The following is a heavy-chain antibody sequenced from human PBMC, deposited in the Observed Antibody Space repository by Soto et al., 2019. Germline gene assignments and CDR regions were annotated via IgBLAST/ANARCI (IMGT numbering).Heavy chain of an antibody. CDR2: INHSGNT. CDR1: GGSFSGYY. J-gene: IGHJ4*02. Sequence: QVQLQQWGAGLLKPSETLSLTCAVYGGSFSGYYWSWIRQPPGKGLEWIGEINHSGNTNYNPSLKSRVTISVETFKNQFSLKLSSVTAAATAVYYCASRLIAAAGTPLGYWGQGTLVTVFS. V-gene: IGHV4-34*01. D-gene: IGHD6-13*01. CDR3: ASRLIAAAGTPLGY.